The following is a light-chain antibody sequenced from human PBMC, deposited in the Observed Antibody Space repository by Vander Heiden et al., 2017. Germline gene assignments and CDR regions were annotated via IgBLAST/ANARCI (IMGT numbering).Light chain of an antibody. Sequence: QSALTQPASVSGSPGQSITISCTATGSDVGGYNYVSWYQQHPGKAPKVMIYGVSNRPSGISNRFSGSKSGNTASLTISGLQAEDEADYYCTSYTSASTLVFGGGTKLTLL. CDR3: TSYTSASTLV. J-gene: IGLJ2*01. CDR1: GSDVGGYNY. CDR2: GVS. V-gene: IGLV2-14*03.